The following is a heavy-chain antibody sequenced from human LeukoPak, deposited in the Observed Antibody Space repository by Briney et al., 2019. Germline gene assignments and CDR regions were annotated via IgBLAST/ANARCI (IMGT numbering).Heavy chain of an antibody. CDR3: ARDQRQGSWSENWFDP. D-gene: IGHD2-15*01. J-gene: IGHJ5*02. V-gene: IGHV4-59*01. Sequence: SETLSLTCTVSGGSISPYYWSWIRQPPGKGLEWIGYIYHSGSTSYNPSLKSRVTISVDTSKNQFSLKLTSVTAADTAVYYCARDQRQGSWSENWFDPWGQGTLVTVSS. CDR1: GGSISPYY. CDR2: IYHSGST.